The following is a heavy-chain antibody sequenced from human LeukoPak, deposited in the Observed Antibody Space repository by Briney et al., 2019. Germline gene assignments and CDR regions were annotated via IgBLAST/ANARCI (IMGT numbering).Heavy chain of an antibody. D-gene: IGHD2-2*01. CDR2: INSDGSST. CDR3: ARESPSCSRCFQH. Sequence: GGSLRLSCAASGFTFSSYWMHWVRQTPGKGLVLLSRINSDGSSTNYADSVKGRFTISRDNANSTLFLQMTSLTADDTAVYYCARESPSCSRCFQHWGQGALVSVSS. V-gene: IGHV3-74*01. CDR1: GFTFSSYW. J-gene: IGHJ1*01.